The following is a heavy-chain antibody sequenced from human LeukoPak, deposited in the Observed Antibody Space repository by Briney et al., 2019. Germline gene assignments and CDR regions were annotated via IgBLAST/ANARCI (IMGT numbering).Heavy chain of an antibody. CDR1: GGSISSYY. CDR2: IYYSGST. Sequence: SETLSLTCTVSGGSISSYYWSWIRQPPGKGLEWIGYIYYSGSTNYNPSLKSRVTISVDTSKNQFSLKLSSVTAADTAVYYCASTGRRAGRGLHDYWGQGTLVTVSS. D-gene: IGHD3-10*01. J-gene: IGHJ4*02. V-gene: IGHV4-59*08. CDR3: ASTGRRAGRGLHDY.